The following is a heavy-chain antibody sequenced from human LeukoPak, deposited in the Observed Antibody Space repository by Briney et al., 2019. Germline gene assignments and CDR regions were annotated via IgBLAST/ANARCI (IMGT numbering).Heavy chain of an antibody. V-gene: IGHV1-18*01. Sequence: ASVKVSCKASGYTFTSYGISWVRQAPGQGLEWMGWISAYNGNTNYAQKLQGRVTMTTDTSTSTAYMELRSLRSDDTAVYYCAIHPGTFYDFWSGSNDAFDIWGQGTMVTVSS. D-gene: IGHD3-3*01. CDR3: AIHPGTFYDFWSGSNDAFDI. CDR1: GYTFTSYG. J-gene: IGHJ3*02. CDR2: ISAYNGNT.